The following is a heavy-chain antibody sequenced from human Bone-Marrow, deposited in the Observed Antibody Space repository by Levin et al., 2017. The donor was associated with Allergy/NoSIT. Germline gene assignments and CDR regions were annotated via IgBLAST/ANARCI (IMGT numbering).Heavy chain of an antibody. Sequence: KPGESLKISCEGSGSSSTSNWVGWVRQLPGRGLEWMGLIYLADSDTRYSSSFRGQVTFSADKSTRTAYLRFNSLKASDTATYYCVRLGYCSGGSCYLNHWGQGTLLTVSS. CDR3: VRLGYCSGGSCYLNH. J-gene: IGHJ5*02. D-gene: IGHD2-15*01. V-gene: IGHV5-51*01. CDR2: IYLADSDT. CDR1: GSSSTSNW.